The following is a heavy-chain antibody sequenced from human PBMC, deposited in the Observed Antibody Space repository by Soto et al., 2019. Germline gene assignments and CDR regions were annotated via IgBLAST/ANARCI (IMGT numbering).Heavy chain of an antibody. V-gene: IGHV3-30-3*01. CDR2: ISYDGSNK. CDR1: GFTFSSYA. Sequence: QVQLVESGGGVVQPGRSLRLSCAASGFTFSSYAMHWVRQAPGKGLEWVAVISYDGSNKYYADSVKGRFTISRDNSKNTLYLQMNSLRAEDTAVYYCARDEGDVLTARLYYYYGMDVWGQGTTVTVSS. J-gene: IGHJ6*02. D-gene: IGHD6-6*01. CDR3: ARDEGDVLTARLYYYYGMDV.